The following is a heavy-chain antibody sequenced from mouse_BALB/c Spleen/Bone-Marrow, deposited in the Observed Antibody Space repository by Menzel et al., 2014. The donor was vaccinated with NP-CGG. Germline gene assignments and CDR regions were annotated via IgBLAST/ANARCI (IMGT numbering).Heavy chain of an antibody. Sequence: QVQLKEPGAELVKPGASVKLSCKASGYTFTSYWMHWVKQRPGQGLEWIGEINPSNGRTNYNEKFKSKATLTVDKSSSTAYMQLSSLTSEDSAVYYCARPYYGPYFDYWGQGTTLTVSS. V-gene: IGHV1S81*02. CDR2: INPSNGRT. CDR3: ARPYYGPYFDY. J-gene: IGHJ2*01. CDR1: GYTFTSYW. D-gene: IGHD1-2*01.